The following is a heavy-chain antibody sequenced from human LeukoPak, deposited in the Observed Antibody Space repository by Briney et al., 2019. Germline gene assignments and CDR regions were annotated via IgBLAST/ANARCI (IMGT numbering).Heavy chain of an antibody. CDR3: AKDDSGYDFPNWFDP. V-gene: IGHV3-30*18. Sequence: GGSLRLSCAASGFTFSSYGMHWVRQAPGKGLEWVAVISYDGSNKYYADSVKGRFTISRDNSKNTLYLQMNSLRAEDTAVYYCAKDDSGYDFPNWFDPWRQGTLVTVSS. D-gene: IGHD5-12*01. CDR1: GFTFSSYG. CDR2: ISYDGSNK. J-gene: IGHJ5*02.